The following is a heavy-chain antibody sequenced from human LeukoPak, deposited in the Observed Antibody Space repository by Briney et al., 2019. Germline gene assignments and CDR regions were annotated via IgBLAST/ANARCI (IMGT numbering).Heavy chain of an antibody. CDR3: ARDTPDYYDTSGSHFDY. D-gene: IGHD3-22*01. J-gene: IGHJ4*02. CDR1: GFTFSSYS. CDR2: ISSSSSYI. Sequence: GGSLRLSCAASGFTFSSYSMNWVRQAPGKGLEWVSSISSSSSYIYYADSVKGRFTISRDNAKNSLYLQMNSLRAEDTAVYYCARDTPDYYDTSGSHFDYWGQGTLITVSS. V-gene: IGHV3-21*04.